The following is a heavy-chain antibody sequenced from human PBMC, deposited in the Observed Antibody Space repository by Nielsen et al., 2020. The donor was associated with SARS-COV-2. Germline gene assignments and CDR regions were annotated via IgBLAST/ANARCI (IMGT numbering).Heavy chain of an antibody. D-gene: IGHD3-22*01. V-gene: IGHV3-30*18. Sequence: VRQAPGKGLEWVAVISYDGSNKYYADSVKGRFTISRDNSKNTLYLQMNSLRAEDTAVYYCAKSSSGYYTPQNYWGQGTLVTVSS. J-gene: IGHJ4*02. CDR2: ISYDGSNK. CDR3: AKSSSGYYTPQNY.